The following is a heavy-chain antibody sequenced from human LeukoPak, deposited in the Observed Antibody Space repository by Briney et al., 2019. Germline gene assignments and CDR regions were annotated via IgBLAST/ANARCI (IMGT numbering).Heavy chain of an antibody. Sequence: ASVKVSCKASGGTFTSYTISWVRQAPGQGLEWMGGIIPILGIANYAQKFQGRVTITADKSTSTAYMELSSLRSEDTAVYYCATPQGYSYGLDYWGQGTLVTVSS. V-gene: IGHV1-69*10. J-gene: IGHJ4*02. CDR3: ATPQGYSYGLDY. D-gene: IGHD5-18*01. CDR1: GGTFTSYT. CDR2: IIPILGIA.